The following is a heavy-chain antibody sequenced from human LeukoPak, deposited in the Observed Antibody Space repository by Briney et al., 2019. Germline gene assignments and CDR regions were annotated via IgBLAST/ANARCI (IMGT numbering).Heavy chain of an antibody. V-gene: IGHV4-59*01. D-gene: IGHD4-23*01. Sequence: SETLSLTCTVSGGSITNFYWTWIRQSPGKGLEWIGYVSYSGTTKYSPSLKSRVTISLDTSKNQFSLKLNSVTAADTAVYYCARNHGGWFDSWGQGTLVTVS. CDR1: GGSITNFY. CDR3: ARNHGGWFDS. CDR2: VSYSGTT. J-gene: IGHJ5*01.